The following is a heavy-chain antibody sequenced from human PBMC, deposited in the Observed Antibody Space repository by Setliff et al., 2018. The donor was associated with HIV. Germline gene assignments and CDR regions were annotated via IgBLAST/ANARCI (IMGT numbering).Heavy chain of an antibody. Sequence: ASVKVSCKASGGTFSSYAISWVRQAPGQGLEWMGGIIPIFGTANYAQKFQGRVTITTDESTSTAYMVLSSLRSEDTALYYCGTVRIAVPDDFDFWGQGTLVTSPQ. CDR1: GGTFSSYA. V-gene: IGHV1-69*05. J-gene: IGHJ4*02. CDR2: IIPIFGTA. D-gene: IGHD6-19*01. CDR3: GTVRIAVPDDFDF.